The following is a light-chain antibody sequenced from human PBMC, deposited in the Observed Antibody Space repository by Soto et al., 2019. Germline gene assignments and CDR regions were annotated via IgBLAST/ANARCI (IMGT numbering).Light chain of an antibody. CDR3: QQYTSYATQCT. V-gene: IGKV1-5*01. Sequence: DIQMTQSPSTLSASVGDRVTITCRASQSLSSWLAWYQQKPGKAPKLLIYDASSLESGVPSRFSGSGSGTEFPLTISSLQPDDFATYHCQQYTSYATQCTFGQGTKVEIQ. CDR1: QSLSSW. J-gene: IGKJ1*01. CDR2: DAS.